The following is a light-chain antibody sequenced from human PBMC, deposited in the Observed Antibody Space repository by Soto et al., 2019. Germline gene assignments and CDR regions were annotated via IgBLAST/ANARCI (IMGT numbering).Light chain of an antibody. Sequence: IVMIQSPDSLAVSLGARAPITCKSSHSPFYTSNNKNYLAWYKQKRGQSPKXXFYWASTRESGVPDRISASGSGTDFTLTISSLKAGDVAVYYCQQYFTIPHTFGQGTKVDIK. V-gene: IGKV4-1*01. CDR2: WAS. CDR3: QQYFTIPHT. J-gene: IGKJ2*01. CDR1: HSPFYTSNNKNY.